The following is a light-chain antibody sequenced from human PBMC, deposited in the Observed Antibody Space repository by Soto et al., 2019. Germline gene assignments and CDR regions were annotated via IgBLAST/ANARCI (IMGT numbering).Light chain of an antibody. Sequence: AIQMTQSPSSLSASVGDRVTITCRASQDIRGDLGWYQQKPGKAPKALIYGASNLPSGVPSRFSGSGFGADCTLTISSLQPEDFANDYRLQDQTYTRPFGQGTKVESK. J-gene: IGKJ1*01. CDR3: LQDQTYTRP. CDR2: GAS. V-gene: IGKV1-6*01. CDR1: QDIRGD.